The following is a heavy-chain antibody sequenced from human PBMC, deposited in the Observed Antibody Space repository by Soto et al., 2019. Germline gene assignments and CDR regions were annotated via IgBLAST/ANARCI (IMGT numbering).Heavy chain of an antibody. V-gene: IGHV1-18*01. Sequence: QVQLVQSGAEVKKPGASVKVSCKASGYTFTSYGINWVRQAPGQGLECMVWISTYNGNTNYAPKLQGRVTMTTDTYTSTAYLAMRSLSSDDTAVYYCASAPLYSDFWSGLESDYWGQGTLVTVSS. CDR3: ASAPLYSDFWSGLESDY. D-gene: IGHD3-3*01. CDR1: GYTFTSYG. J-gene: IGHJ4*02. CDR2: ISTYNGNT.